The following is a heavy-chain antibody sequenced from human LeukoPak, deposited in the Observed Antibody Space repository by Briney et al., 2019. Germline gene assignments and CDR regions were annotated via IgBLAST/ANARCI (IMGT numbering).Heavy chain of an antibody. D-gene: IGHD2-2*01. Sequence: GGSLRLSCAASGFTFSNYWMTWVRQAPGKGLEWVASIKFDGSEKYYVDSVKGRFTISRDNAKNSLYLQMNSLRSDDTAVYYCARSKVPAAIGRYFDYWGQGTLVTVSS. V-gene: IGHV3-7*03. CDR2: IKFDGSEK. CDR1: GFTFSNYW. J-gene: IGHJ4*02. CDR3: ARSKVPAAIGRYFDY.